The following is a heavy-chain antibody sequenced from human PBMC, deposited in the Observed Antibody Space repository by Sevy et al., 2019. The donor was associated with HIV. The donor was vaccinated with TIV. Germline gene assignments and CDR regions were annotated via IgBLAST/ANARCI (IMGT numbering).Heavy chain of an antibody. D-gene: IGHD3-16*02. CDR3: VKGRRRGIMITFGGVIALDY. J-gene: IGHJ4*02. Sequence: GGSLRLSCSASGFTFSSYAMHWVRQAPGKGLEYVSAISSNGGSTYYADSVKGRFTISRENSKKTLYLQMSSLRAEDTTVYYCVKGRRRGIMITFGGVIALDYWGQGTLVTVSS. V-gene: IGHV3-64D*06. CDR2: ISSNGGST. CDR1: GFTFSSYA.